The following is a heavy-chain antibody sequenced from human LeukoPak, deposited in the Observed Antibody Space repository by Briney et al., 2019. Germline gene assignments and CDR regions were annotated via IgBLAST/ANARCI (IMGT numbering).Heavy chain of an antibody. J-gene: IGHJ5*02. V-gene: IGHV4-39*07. Sequence: SETLSLTCTVSGGSISSSSYYWGWIRLPPGKGLEWIGSIYYSGSTYYNPSLKSRVTISVDTSKNQFSLKLSSVTAADTAVYYCAREGLNMVRGVIPREAWGWFDPWGQGTLVTVSS. CDR2: IYYSGST. D-gene: IGHD3-10*01. CDR1: GGSISSSSYY. CDR3: AREGLNMVRGVIPREAWGWFDP.